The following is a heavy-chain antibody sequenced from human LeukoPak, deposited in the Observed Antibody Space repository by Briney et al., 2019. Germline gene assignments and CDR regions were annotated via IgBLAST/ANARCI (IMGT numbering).Heavy chain of an antibody. CDR3: ARHPRDHELWFGELLSGNWFDP. D-gene: IGHD3-10*01. CDR1: GGSISSSSYY. J-gene: IGHJ5*02. CDR2: IYYGGST. V-gene: IGHV4-39*01. Sequence: PSETLSLTCTVSGGSISSSSYYWGWIRQPPGKGLEWIGSIYYGGSTYYNPSLKSRVTISVDTSKNQFSLKLSSVTAADTAVYYCARHPRDHELWFGELLSGNWFDPWGQGTLVTVSS.